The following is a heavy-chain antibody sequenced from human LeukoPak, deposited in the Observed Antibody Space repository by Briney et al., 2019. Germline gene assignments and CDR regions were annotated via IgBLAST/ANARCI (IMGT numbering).Heavy chain of an antibody. CDR1: GGSLSSSIHY. V-gene: IGHV4-39*07. CDR3: ARDGTGSSSWYYFDY. J-gene: IGHJ4*02. CDR2: IYYNGNS. D-gene: IGHD6-13*01. Sequence: SETLSLICTVSGGSLSSSIHYWGWLRQPPGTGLEWIGSIYYNGNSYYNQSLKSRVTISLDTSKNQLSLILNSVTAADTAVYYCARDGTGSSSWYYFDYWGQGTLVTVSS.